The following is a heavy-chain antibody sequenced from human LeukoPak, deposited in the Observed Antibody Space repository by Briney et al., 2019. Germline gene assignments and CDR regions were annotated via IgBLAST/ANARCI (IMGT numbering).Heavy chain of an antibody. CDR2: IYHSGST. D-gene: IGHD3-9*01. V-gene: IGHV4-30-2*01. Sequence: SGTLSLTCAVSGGSISSGGYSGSWIRQPPGKGLEWIGYIYHSGSTYYNPSLKSRVTISVDRSKNPFSLKLSSVTAADTAVYYCARGNNYDILTGYPYFDYWGQGTLVTVSS. J-gene: IGHJ4*02. CDR1: GGSISSGGYS. CDR3: ARGNNYDILTGYPYFDY.